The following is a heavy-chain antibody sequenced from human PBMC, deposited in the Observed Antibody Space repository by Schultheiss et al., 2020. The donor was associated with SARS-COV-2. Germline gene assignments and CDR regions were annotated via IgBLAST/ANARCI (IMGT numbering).Heavy chain of an antibody. J-gene: IGHJ4*02. CDR3: ATPRGIFWGNELY. Sequence: SVKVSCKASGGTFSNYAISWVRQAPGQGLEWMGGISPIFGTAKYAQKFQGRVTITADESTSTAYMELSSLRSEDTAMYYCATPRGIFWGNELYWGQGTLVTVSS. D-gene: IGHD3-9*01. CDR1: GGTFSNYA. CDR2: ISPIFGTA. V-gene: IGHV1-69*13.